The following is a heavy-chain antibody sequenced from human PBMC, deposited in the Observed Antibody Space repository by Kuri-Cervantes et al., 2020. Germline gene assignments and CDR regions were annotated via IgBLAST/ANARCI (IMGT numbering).Heavy chain of an antibody. Sequence: GESLKISCAASGFTFSSYAMSWVRQAPGKGLEWVSAISGSGGSTYYADSVKGRFTISRDNSKNTLYLQMNSLRAEDTAVYYCAKAAGVWDDYFAYMDVWGKGTTVTVSS. J-gene: IGHJ6*04. CDR3: AKAAGVWDDYFAYMDV. CDR2: ISGSGGST. D-gene: IGHD4/OR15-4a*01. CDR1: GFTFSSYA. V-gene: IGHV3-23*01.